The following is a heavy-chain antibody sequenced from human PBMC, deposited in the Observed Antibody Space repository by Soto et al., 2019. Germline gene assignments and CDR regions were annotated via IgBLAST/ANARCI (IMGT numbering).Heavy chain of an antibody. CDR2: ITSSGSTT. D-gene: IGHD5-18*01. CDR1: GFTFSDYY. V-gene: IGHV3-11*01. Sequence: GGSLRLSCAASGFTFSDYYMSWIRQAPGKGLEWVSSITSSGSTTYYTDSVKGRFTISRDNAKNSLYLQMNSLRAEDTAVYHCARERYSYGPYYFDYWGQGNLVTVSS. J-gene: IGHJ4*02. CDR3: ARERYSYGPYYFDY.